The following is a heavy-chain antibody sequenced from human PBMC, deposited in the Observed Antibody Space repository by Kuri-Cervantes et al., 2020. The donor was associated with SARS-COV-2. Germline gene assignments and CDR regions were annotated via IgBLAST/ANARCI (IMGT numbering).Heavy chain of an antibody. Sequence: ASVKVSCKASGYTFTSYYMHWVRQAPGQGLEWMGWINTNTGNPTYAQGFTGRFVFSLDTSVSTAYLQISSLKAEDTAVYYCARDQFVLRGAAAGRGWGQGTLVTVSS. CDR2: INTNTGNP. D-gene: IGHD6-13*01. CDR3: ARDQFVLRGAAAGRG. J-gene: IGHJ4*02. V-gene: IGHV7-4-1*02. CDR1: GYTFTSYY.